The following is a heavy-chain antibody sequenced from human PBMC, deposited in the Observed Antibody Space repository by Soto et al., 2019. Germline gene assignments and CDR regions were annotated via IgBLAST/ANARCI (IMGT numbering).Heavy chain of an antibody. CDR2: ISAYNGNT. CDR1: GYTFTSYG. Sequence: QVQLVQSGAELKKPGASVKVSCKASGYTFTSYGISWVRQAPGQGLEWMGWISAYNGNTNYAQKPQGRVTMTTDTSTSTAYMELRSLRSNYTSVYDCALGKYRPPYYYSAGKDVWGQGTAVTVSS. CDR3: ALGKYRPPYYYSAGKDV. D-gene: IGHD2-2*02. V-gene: IGHV1-18*01. J-gene: IGHJ6*01.